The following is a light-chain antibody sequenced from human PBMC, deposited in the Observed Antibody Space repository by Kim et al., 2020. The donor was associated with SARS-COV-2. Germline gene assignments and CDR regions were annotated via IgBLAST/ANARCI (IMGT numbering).Light chain of an antibody. V-gene: IGLV1-44*01. CDR1: SSNNGSNT. Sequence: QMVTISCSGSSSNNGSNTENWYQQFPGTAPELLVDTVDRRPSGVSDRVYCYKSGTSASLAISALRSEDETDYYCATWDDSLDVWMFGGGAKLT. J-gene: IGLJ3*02. CDR3: ATWDDSLDVWM. CDR2: TVD.